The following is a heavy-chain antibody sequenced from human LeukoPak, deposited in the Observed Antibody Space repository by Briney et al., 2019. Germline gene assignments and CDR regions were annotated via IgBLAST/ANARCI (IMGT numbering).Heavy chain of an antibody. Sequence: PGGSLRLSCAASGFTVSRNYMSWVRQAPGTGLEWVLVIYADGTTYYADSVKGRFTISRDNSKNTLYLQMNSLRAEDTAVYYCARDLEGYFDYWGQGTLVTVSS. J-gene: IGHJ4*02. CDR1: GFTVSRNY. V-gene: IGHV3-53*01. CDR3: ARDLEGYFDY. CDR2: IYADGTT. D-gene: IGHD1-1*01.